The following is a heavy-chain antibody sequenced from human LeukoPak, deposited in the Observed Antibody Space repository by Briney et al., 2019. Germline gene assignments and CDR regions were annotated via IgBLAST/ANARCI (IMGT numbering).Heavy chain of an antibody. D-gene: IGHD6-13*01. Sequence: PSETLSLTCSVPGGSISSYYWSWIQQPPGKGLEWIGEIYYSGSTDYNPSLKSRVTISVDTSKSQFSLRLSSVTAADTAVYYCASIGYSSSYYYFDSWGQGTLVTVSS. CDR1: GGSISSYY. CDR2: IYYSGST. V-gene: IGHV4-59*08. J-gene: IGHJ4*02. CDR3: ASIGYSSSYYYFDS.